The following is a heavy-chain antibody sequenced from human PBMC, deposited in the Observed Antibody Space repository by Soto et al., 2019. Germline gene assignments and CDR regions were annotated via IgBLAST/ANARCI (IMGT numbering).Heavy chain of an antibody. J-gene: IGHJ4*02. Sequence: GGSLRLSCAASGFTFSSYAMSLVRQAPGKGLEWVSVISGGGGATYYADSMKGRFTISRDNSKNTLYLQMNSLRAEDTAVYYCAKGEKYGDYAGRYFDCWGQGTLVTVSS. CDR3: AKGEKYGDYAGRYFDC. V-gene: IGHV3-23*01. CDR1: GFTFSSYA. D-gene: IGHD4-17*01. CDR2: ISGGGGAT.